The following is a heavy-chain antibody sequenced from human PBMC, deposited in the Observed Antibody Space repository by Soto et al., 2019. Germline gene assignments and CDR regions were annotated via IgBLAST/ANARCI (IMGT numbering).Heavy chain of an antibody. Sequence: GGSLRLSCAASGFTCSSYAMHWVRQAPGKGLEWVAVISYDGSNKYYADSVKGRFTISRDNSKNTLYLQMNSLRAEDTAVYYCARALYGDCFEYWGQGTLVTVSS. V-gene: IGHV3-30-3*01. D-gene: IGHD4-17*01. CDR3: ARALYGDCFEY. CDR2: ISYDGSNK. CDR1: GFTCSSYA. J-gene: IGHJ4*02.